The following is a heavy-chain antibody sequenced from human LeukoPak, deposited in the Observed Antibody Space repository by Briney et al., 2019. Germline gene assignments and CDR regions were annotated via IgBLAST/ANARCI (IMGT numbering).Heavy chain of an antibody. CDR1: GYTFTGYY. V-gene: IGHV1-2*02. Sequence: SGVKVSCKASGYTFTGYYMHWVRQAPGQGLEWMVWINTSSGGTNYEEEFQRRVTMTRATYISTAYMELSRLRSDDMAVYYCARSPYCSSTSCQPQEFYYYYYMDVWGKGTTVTVSS. CDR2: INTSSGGT. D-gene: IGHD2-2*01. CDR3: ARSPYCSSTSCQPQEFYYYYYMDV. J-gene: IGHJ6*03.